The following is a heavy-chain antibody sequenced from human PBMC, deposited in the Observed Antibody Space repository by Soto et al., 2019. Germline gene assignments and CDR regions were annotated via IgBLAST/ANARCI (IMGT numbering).Heavy chain of an antibody. CDR1: GFTFSSYS. V-gene: IGHV3-21*01. CDR2: ISSSSSYI. Sequence: EVQLVESGGGLVKPGGSLRLSCAASGFTFSSYSMNWVRQAPGKGLEWVSSISSSSSYIYYADSVKGRFTISRDNAKNSLSLHMNSLRAEDTAVYYCARDQPGYSYGYGLGYWGQVTLVNVSS. D-gene: IGHD5-18*01. J-gene: IGHJ4*02. CDR3: ARDQPGYSYGYGLGY.